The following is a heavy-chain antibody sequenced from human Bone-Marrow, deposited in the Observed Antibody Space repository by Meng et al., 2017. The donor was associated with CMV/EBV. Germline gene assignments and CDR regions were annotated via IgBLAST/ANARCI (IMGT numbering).Heavy chain of an antibody. D-gene: IGHD3-10*01. CDR2: IHYSGNT. V-gene: IGHV4-59*01. Sequence: TVSGGSISYYYWTWVRQPPGKGLEWIGYIHYSGNTYYNPSLKSRVTISVDTSKNQFSLDLTSVTAADTAMYYCARGKGSGSYYRIDQWGQGALVTVSS. J-gene: IGHJ4*02. CDR3: ARGKGSGSYYRIDQ. CDR1: GGSISYYY.